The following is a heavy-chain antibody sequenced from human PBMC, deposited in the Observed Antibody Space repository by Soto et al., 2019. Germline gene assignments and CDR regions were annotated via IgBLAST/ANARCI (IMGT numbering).Heavy chain of an antibody. Sequence: QVQLVQSGAEVKKPGASVKVSCKASGYTFTSYDINWVRQATGQGLEWMGWMNPNSGNTGYAQKFQGRVTMTRNTSRSTAYMERSSLRSEDTAVYYCARKEYDFWSGYYLFDSCGQGPLVTVSS. D-gene: IGHD3-3*01. J-gene: IGHJ4*02. CDR3: ARKEYDFWSGYYLFDS. CDR1: GYTFTSYD. CDR2: MNPNSGNT. V-gene: IGHV1-8*01.